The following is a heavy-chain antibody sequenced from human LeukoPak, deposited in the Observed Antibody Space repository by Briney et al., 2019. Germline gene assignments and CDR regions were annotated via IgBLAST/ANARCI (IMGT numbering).Heavy chain of an antibody. Sequence: EWLGRTYYRSKWYNDYAVSVKSRITINPDTSKNQFSLQLNSVTPEDTAVYYCARARWYFDYWGQGTLVTVSS. J-gene: IGHJ4*02. D-gene: IGHD6-13*01. V-gene: IGHV6-1*01. CDR3: ARARWYFDY. CDR2: TYYRSKWYN.